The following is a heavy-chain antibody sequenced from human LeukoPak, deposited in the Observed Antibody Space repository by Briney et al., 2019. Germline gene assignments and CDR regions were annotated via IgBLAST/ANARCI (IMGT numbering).Heavy chain of an antibody. CDR3: AKDPRQWLVNWFDP. V-gene: IGHV3-33*06. CDR1: GFTFSSYG. CDR2: IWYDGSNK. Sequence: GRSLRLSCAVSGFTFSSYGMHWVRQAPGKGLEWVAVIWYDGSNKYYADSVKGRFTISRDSSKNTLYLQMNSLRAEDTAVYYCAKDPRQWLVNWFDPWGQGTLVTVSS. J-gene: IGHJ5*02. D-gene: IGHD6-19*01.